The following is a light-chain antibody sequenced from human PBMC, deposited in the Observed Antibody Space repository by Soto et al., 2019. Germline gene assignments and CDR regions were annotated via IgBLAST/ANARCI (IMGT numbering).Light chain of an antibody. J-gene: IGKJ1*01. Sequence: EIVLTQSPATLSLSPGERATLSCRASQSVGRSLAWYQQKLGQAPRLLIYAASDRATGIPGRFSGSGSGTDFTLIISSLEPEDFAFYYCQQGNTGPWTFGQGTKVDIK. CDR2: AAS. CDR1: QSVGRS. CDR3: QQGNTGPWT. V-gene: IGKV3-11*01.